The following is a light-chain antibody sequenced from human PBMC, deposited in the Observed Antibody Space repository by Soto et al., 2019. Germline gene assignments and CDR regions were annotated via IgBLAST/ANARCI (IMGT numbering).Light chain of an antibody. J-gene: IGKJ5*01. CDR3: QQRHMWPIT. V-gene: IGKV3D-20*02. Sequence: ELVLTQSPGTLSLSPGERATLSCRASQTVNNNYLAWYQQIPGQAPRLLISGASGRATGTPDRFSGSASGTDFTLTISSLEPEDSAVYYCQQRHMWPITFGQGTRLEIK. CDR2: GAS. CDR1: QTVNNNY.